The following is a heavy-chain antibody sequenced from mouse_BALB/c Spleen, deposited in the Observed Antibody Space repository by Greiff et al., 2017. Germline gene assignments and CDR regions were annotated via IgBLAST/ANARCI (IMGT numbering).Heavy chain of an antibody. CDR1: GYTFTSYY. CDR3: TREGGAMDY. CDR2: INPSNGGT. V-gene: IGHV1S81*02. J-gene: IGHJ4*01. Sequence: VKLMESGAELVKPGASVKLSCKASGYTFTSYYMYWVKQRPGQGLEWIGEINPSNGGTNFNEKFKSKATLTVDKSSSTAYMQLSSLTSEDSAVYYCTREGGAMDYWGQGTSVTVSS.